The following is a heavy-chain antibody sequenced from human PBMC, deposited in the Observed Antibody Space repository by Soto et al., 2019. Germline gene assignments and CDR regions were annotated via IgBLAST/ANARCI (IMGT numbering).Heavy chain of an antibody. CDR3: ARGPRVVAPKNWFDP. V-gene: IGHV3-11*01. D-gene: IGHD2-2*01. CDR1: GFTFSDYY. CDR2: ISSSGSTI. Sequence: PGGSLRLSCAASGFTFSDYYMSWIRQAPGKGLEWVSYISSSGSTIYYADSVKGRFTISRDNAKNSLYLQMNSLRAEDTAVYYCARGPRVVAPKNWFDPWGQGTLVTVSS. J-gene: IGHJ5*02.